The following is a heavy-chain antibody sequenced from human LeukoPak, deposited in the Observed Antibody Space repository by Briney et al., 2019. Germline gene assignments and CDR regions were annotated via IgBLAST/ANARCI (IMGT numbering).Heavy chain of an antibody. CDR1: GFTFSRFS. CDR3: LRYFDWSGFDY. J-gene: IGHJ4*02. Sequence: PGGSLRLSCAASGFTFSRFSMNWVRQAPGKGLEWVSSISSSGTYIYYADSVKGRFTISRDSAKNSLYLQMNSLRAEDTAVYYGLRYFDWSGFDYWGQGTLVTVSS. CDR2: ISSSGTYI. V-gene: IGHV3-21*01. D-gene: IGHD3-9*01.